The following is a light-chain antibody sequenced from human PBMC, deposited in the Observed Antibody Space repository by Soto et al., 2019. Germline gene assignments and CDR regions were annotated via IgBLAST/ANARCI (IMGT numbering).Light chain of an antibody. J-gene: IGKJ1*01. V-gene: IGKV3-11*01. CDR2: DAS. Sequence: EIVMTQSPATLSVFPWEGATLSCRASQSVSSKLAWYQQKPGQAPRLLIYDASNRATGLPARFSGSWSGTEFTLTISSLEPEDFAVYYCHQRSNWPTLGQGTKVDI. CDR1: QSVSSK. CDR3: HQRSNWPT.